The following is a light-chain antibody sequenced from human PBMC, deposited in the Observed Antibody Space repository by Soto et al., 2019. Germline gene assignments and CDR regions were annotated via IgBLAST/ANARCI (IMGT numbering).Light chain of an antibody. CDR1: QSINNY. CDR3: QYRDIWPPGST. CDR2: DAS. J-gene: IGKJ4*01. Sequence: EIVLTQSPVTLSLSPGERATLSCRASQSINNYLSWYQQKPGQPPRLLIYDASNRATAIPARFSGSGSGTDFTLTISSLAPEEYEVYYCQYRDIWPPGSTFGGRTKVEIK. V-gene: IGKV3-11*01.